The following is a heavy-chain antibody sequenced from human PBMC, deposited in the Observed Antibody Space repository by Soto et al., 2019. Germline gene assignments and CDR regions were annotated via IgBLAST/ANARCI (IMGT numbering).Heavy chain of an antibody. CDR2: IYYSGST. CDR3: ARLHDGYSSSSGRIYYYYGMDV. CDR1: GGSISSSSYY. V-gene: IGHV4-39*01. Sequence: SENLSLTCTVSGGSISSSSYYWGWIRQPPGKGLEWIGSIYYSGSTYYNPSLKSRVTISVDTSKNQFSLKLSSVTAADTAVYYCARLHDGYSSSSGRIYYYYGMDVWGQGTTVTSP. D-gene: IGHD6-6*01. J-gene: IGHJ6*02.